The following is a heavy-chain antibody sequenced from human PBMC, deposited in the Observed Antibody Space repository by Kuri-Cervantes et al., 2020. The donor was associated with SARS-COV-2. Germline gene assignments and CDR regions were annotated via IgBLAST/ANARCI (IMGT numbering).Heavy chain of an antibody. Sequence: GESLKISCAASGFTFSSYAMSWVRQAPGKGLEWVSAISDSGGSTYYADSVKGRFTISRDNSKNTLYLQMNSLRAEDTAVYYCAKADWANYYYYYGMDVWGQGTTVTVSS. V-gene: IGHV3-23*01. CDR1: GFTFSSYA. CDR3: AKADWANYYYYYGMDV. J-gene: IGHJ6*02. CDR2: ISDSGGST. D-gene: IGHD3-9*01.